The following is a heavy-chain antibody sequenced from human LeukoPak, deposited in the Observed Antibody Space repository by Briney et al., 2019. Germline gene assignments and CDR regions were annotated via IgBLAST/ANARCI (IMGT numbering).Heavy chain of an antibody. CDR3: ARQREGDYVWGSYRSRFDY. J-gene: IGHJ4*02. D-gene: IGHD3-16*02. Sequence: SETLSLTCTVSGGSLSSSSYYWGWVRQPPGKGLEWIGSIYYRGSPYYNPSLKSRVTISVDTSKNQFSLKLSSVTAADTAVYYCARQREGDYVWGSYRSRFDYWGQGTLVTVSS. V-gene: IGHV4-39*01. CDR1: GGSLSSSSYY. CDR2: IYYRGSP.